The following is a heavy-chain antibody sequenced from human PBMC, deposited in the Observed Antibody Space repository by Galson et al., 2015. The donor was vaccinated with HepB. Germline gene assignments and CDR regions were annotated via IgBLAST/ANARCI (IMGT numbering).Heavy chain of an antibody. Sequence: SLRLSCAASGFTFGSTAMTWVRQAPGKGLEWVSGISANGGSRFYAESVKGRFTISGDNSKNTLSFQMNSLRAEDTAVYYCAKGYGLFDLWGQGTLVTVSS. CDR1: GFTFGSTA. J-gene: IGHJ5*02. CDR3: AKGYGLFDL. V-gene: IGHV3-23*01. D-gene: IGHD4-17*01. CDR2: ISANGGSR.